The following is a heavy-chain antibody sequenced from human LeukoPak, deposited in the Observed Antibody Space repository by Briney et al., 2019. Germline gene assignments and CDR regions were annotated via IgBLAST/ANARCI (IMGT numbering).Heavy chain of an antibody. CDR1: GGSISSSNW. Sequence: SETLSLTCAVSGGSISSSNWWSWVRQPPGKGLEWIGEIYHSGSTYYNPSLKSRVTISVDKSKNQFSLKLSSVTAADTAVYYCARSRERYYGSGRVFDYWGQGTLVTVSS. CDR3: ARSRERYYGSGRVFDY. CDR2: IYHSGST. J-gene: IGHJ4*02. D-gene: IGHD3-10*01. V-gene: IGHV4-4*02.